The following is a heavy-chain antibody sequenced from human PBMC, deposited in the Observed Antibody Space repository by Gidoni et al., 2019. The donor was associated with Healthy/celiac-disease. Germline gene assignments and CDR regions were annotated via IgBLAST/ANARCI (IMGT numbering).Heavy chain of an antibody. D-gene: IGHD6-19*01. CDR3: AKGTGIAVAGTENYNYGMDV. CDR2: ISGSGGST. J-gene: IGHJ6*02. V-gene: IGHV3-23*01. Sequence: EVQLLESGGGLVQPGGSLRLSCAASGFTFSSYAMSWVRQAPGKGLEWVSAISGSGGSTYYADSVKGRFTISRDNSKNTLYLQMNSLRAEDTAVYYCAKGTGIAVAGTENYNYGMDVWGQGTTVTVSS. CDR1: GFTFSSYA.